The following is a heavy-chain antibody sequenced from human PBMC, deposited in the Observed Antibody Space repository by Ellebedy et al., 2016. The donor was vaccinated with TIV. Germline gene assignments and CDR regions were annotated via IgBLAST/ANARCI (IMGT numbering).Heavy chain of an antibody. Sequence: SVKGRFTISRDNAKNSLYLQMNSLRAEDTAVYYCARVRRGSSGMDVWGQGTTVTVS. D-gene: IGHD3-22*01. J-gene: IGHJ6*02. V-gene: IGHV3-48*03. CDR3: ARVRRGSSGMDV.